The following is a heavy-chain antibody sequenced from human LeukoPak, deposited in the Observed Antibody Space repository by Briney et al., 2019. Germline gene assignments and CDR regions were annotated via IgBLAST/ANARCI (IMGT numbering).Heavy chain of an antibody. V-gene: IGHV1-18*01. CDR1: GYTFTSYG. D-gene: IGHD6-13*01. CDR3: ARVQGDGSWYEVVDLAAFDI. Sequence: ASVKVSCKASGYTFTSYGISWVRQAPGQGLEWMGWISAYNGNTNYAQKLQGRVTMTTDTSTSTAYMELRSLRSDDTAVYYCARVQGDGSWYEVVDLAAFDIWGQGTMVTVSS. J-gene: IGHJ3*02. CDR2: ISAYNGNT.